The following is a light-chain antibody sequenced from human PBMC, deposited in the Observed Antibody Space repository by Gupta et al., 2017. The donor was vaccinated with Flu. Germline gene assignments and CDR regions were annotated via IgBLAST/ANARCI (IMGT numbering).Light chain of an antibody. Sequence: DIVMTHSPDSLAVSLGERGTINCKSSQSVLYSSNNKNYLAWYQQKPGQPPKLLIYWASTRESGVPDRFSGSGSGTDFTLTISSLQAEDVAVYYCQQYYSTPRTFGQGTKVEIK. CDR3: QQYYSTPRT. CDR1: QSVLYSSNNKNY. V-gene: IGKV4-1*01. CDR2: WAS. J-gene: IGKJ1*01.